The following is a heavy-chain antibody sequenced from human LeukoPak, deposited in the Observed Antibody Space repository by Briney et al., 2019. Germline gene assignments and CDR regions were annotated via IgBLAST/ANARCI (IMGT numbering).Heavy chain of an antibody. CDR3: ARVHYGSGDY. J-gene: IGHJ4*02. CDR2: ISSSGSTI. Sequence: GGSLRLSCAASGFTFSSYEMNWVRQAPGKGLEWVSYISSSGSTIYYADSVKGRFTISRDNAKNSLCLQMNSLRAEDTAVYYCARVHYGSGDYWGQGTLVTVSS. CDR1: GFTFSSYE. V-gene: IGHV3-48*03. D-gene: IGHD3-10*01.